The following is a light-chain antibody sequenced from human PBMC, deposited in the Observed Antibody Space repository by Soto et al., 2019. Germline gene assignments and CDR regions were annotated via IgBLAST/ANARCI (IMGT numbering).Light chain of an antibody. V-gene: IGLV1-47*01. CDR1: SSNVGSNF. CDR2: RNN. Sequence: QSVLTPPPSASGTPGQRVTISCSGSSSNVGSNFVYWYQQLPGTAPRLLIYRNNQRPSGVPDRFAASKSGTSASLAISGLRSEDEADYHCAAWDDSLSGPLFGGGTKLTVL. J-gene: IGLJ2*01. CDR3: AAWDDSLSGPL.